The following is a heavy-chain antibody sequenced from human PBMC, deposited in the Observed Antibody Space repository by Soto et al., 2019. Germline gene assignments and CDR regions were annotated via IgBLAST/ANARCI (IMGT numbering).Heavy chain of an antibody. J-gene: IGHJ4*02. CDR2: ISGSGGST. Sequence: EVQLLESGGGLVQPGGSLRLSCAASGFTFSSYAMSWVRQAPGKGLEWVSAISGSGGSTYYADSVKGRFTISRDNSKNTLYLQMNSLRAEDTAVYYCASRYSSSWPGTPVYFDYWGQGTLVTVSS. CDR1: GFTFSSYA. D-gene: IGHD6-13*01. V-gene: IGHV3-23*01. CDR3: ASRYSSSWPGTPVYFDY.